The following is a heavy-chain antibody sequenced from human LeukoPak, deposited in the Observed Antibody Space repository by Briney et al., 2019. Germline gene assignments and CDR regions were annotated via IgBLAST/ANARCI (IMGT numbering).Heavy chain of an antibody. CDR2: VSAGGAT. V-gene: IGHV3-23*01. J-gene: IGHJ5*02. CDR3: TKGSWFAP. Sequence: GGSLRLSCTFTFNNYAMNWVRQAPGKGLKWVSAVSAGGATYYADSVKGRFTISRDNSKNTTFLQMNSLRVEDTAVYYCTKGSWFAPWGQGTLVTVPS. CDR1: TFNNYA.